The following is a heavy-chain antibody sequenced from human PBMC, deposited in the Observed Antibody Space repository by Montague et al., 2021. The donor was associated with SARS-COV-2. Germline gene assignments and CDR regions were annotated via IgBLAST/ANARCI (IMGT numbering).Heavy chain of an antibody. J-gene: IGHJ3*02. CDR3: AGSSPGIAAAGTVAAFDI. CDR1: GGSISSSSYY. Sequence: SETLSLTCTVSGGSISSSSYYWGWIRQPPGKGLEWIGSIYYSGSTYYNPSLKSRVTISVDTSKNQFYLKLSSVTAADTAVYYCAGSSPGIAAAGTVAAFDIWSQGTMVTVSS. V-gene: IGHV4-39*01. D-gene: IGHD6-13*01. CDR2: IYYSGST.